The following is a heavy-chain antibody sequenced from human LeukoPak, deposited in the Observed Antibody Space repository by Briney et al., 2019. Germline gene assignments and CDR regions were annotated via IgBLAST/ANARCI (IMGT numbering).Heavy chain of an antibody. CDR1: GITFSSYA. CDR3: AKNWDQLVSRPWFDV. J-gene: IGHJ5*02. CDR2: ISGSGDST. V-gene: IGHV3-23*01. D-gene: IGHD2-2*01. Sequence: RGGSLRLSCAASGITFSSYAMSWVRQAPGKGLEWVSGISGSGDSTYYADSVKGRFTISRDNSKNTLYLQMNSLRAEDTAVHYCAKNWDQLVSRPWFDVWGQGTLVTVSS.